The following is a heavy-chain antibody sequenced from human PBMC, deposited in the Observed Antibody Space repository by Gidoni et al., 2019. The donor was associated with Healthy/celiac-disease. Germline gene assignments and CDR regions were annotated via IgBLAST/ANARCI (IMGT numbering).Heavy chain of an antibody. Sequence: QVQLVLSGAEVKKPGSSVKLSCKASGGTFSSYAIRWVRQAPGQGLEWMGGIIPIFGTANYAQKFQGRVTVTADESTSTAYMELSSLRSEDTAVYYCARGASVVVPAAISHAEYFQHWGQGTLVTVSS. J-gene: IGHJ1*01. D-gene: IGHD2-2*01. CDR2: IIPIFGTA. CDR3: ARGASVVVPAAISHAEYFQH. CDR1: GGTFSSYA. V-gene: IGHV1-69*01.